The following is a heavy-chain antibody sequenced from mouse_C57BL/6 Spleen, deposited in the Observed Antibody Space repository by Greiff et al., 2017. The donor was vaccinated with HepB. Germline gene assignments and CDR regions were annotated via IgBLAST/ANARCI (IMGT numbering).Heavy chain of an antibody. Sequence: EVQVVESGPELVKPGASVKMSCKASGYTFTDYNMHWVKQSHGKSLEWIGYINPNNGGTSYNQKFKGKATLTVNKSSSTAYMELRSLTSEDSAVYYCARKYGSSYEYYAMDYWGQGTSVTVSS. CDR3: ARKYGSSYEYYAMDY. CDR1: GYTFTDYN. D-gene: IGHD1-1*01. V-gene: IGHV1-22*01. CDR2: INPNNGGT. J-gene: IGHJ4*01.